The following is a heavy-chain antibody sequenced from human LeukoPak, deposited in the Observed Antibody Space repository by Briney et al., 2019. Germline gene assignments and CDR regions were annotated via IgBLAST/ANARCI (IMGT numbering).Heavy chain of an antibody. CDR1: GFTFSSYG. CDR3: ARVTYYYDSSGGRGAFDI. D-gene: IGHD3-22*01. Sequence: PGGSLRLSCAASGFTFSSYGMHWARQAPGKGLEWVAVIWYDGSNKYYADSVKGRFTISRDNSKNTLYLQMNSLRAEDTAVYYCARVTYYYDSSGGRGAFDIWGQGTMVTVSS. CDR2: IWYDGSNK. V-gene: IGHV3-33*01. J-gene: IGHJ3*02.